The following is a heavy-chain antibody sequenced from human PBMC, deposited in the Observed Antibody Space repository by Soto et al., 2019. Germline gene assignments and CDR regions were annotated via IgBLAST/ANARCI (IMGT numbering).Heavy chain of an antibody. CDR2: IYHSGST. V-gene: IGHV4-4*02. D-gene: IGHD5-12*01. Sequence: SETLSLTCAVSSGSISSSNWWSWVRQPPGKGLEWIGEIYHSGSTNYNPSLKSRVTISVDKSKNQFSLKLSSVTAADTAVYYCARDRRHPHTLGYSGYDDDYYYYGMDVWGQGTTVTVSS. CDR3: ARDRRHPHTLGYSGYDDDYYYYGMDV. J-gene: IGHJ6*02. CDR1: SGSISSSNW.